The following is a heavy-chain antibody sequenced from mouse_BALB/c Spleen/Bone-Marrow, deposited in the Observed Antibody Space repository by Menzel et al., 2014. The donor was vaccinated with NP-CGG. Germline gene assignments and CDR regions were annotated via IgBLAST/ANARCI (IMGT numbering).Heavy chain of an antibody. V-gene: IGHV1S56*01. CDR1: GYTFTAYY. J-gene: IGHJ4*01. CDR3: TGDAMDY. CDR2: IYPGNLNT. Sequence: VQLQQSGPELVKPGASVRISCKASGYTFTAYYIHWVKQRPGQGLEWIGWIYPGNLNTKYNEKFKGKATLTADKSSSTAYMQLSSLTSEDSAVYFCTGDAMDYWGQGTSVTVSS.